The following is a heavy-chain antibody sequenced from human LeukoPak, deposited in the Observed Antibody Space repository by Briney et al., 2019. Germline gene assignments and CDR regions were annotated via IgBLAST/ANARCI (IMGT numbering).Heavy chain of an antibody. Sequence: GGTLRLSCAASGFTFSSPAMSWVRQAPGKGLEWVSSISGSGDSTYYADSVKGRFTISRDNSKNTLYLQMNSLRAEDTAVYYCAKDGKIRNWNYYQAKPVYWGQGTLVTVSS. CDR1: GFTFSSPA. CDR3: AKDGKIRNWNYYQAKPVY. CDR2: ISGSGDST. V-gene: IGHV3-23*01. D-gene: IGHD1-7*01. J-gene: IGHJ4*02.